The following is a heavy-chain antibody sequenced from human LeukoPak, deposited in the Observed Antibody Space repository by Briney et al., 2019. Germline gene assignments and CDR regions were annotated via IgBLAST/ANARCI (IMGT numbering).Heavy chain of an antibody. V-gene: IGHV3-30*02. Sequence: PGRSLRLSCAASGFTFSSYGMHWVRQAPGKGLEWVAFIRYDGSNKYYADSVKGRFTISRDNSKNTLYLQMNSLRAEDTAVYYCATGYCTNGVCYPFYFDYWGQGTPVTVSS. D-gene: IGHD2-8*01. CDR2: IRYDGSNK. CDR1: GFTFSSYG. CDR3: ATGYCTNGVCYPFYFDY. J-gene: IGHJ4*02.